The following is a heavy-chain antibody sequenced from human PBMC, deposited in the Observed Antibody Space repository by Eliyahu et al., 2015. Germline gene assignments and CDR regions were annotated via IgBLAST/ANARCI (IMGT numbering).Heavy chain of an antibody. J-gene: IGHJ6*02. CDR1: GFXFSDXH. Sequence: QVQLVESGGGLVNPGGSLRLSCLASGFXFSDXHMXLVRQPPGKGVEWVANIHSGSNYAYYADSVKGRFAISRDNAAKSLFLDMHSLRDEDAAVYYCVRVAYDIWDGLDVWGQGTTVTVSS. CDR2: IHSGSNYA. V-gene: IGHV3-11*05. CDR3: VRVAYDIWDGLDV. D-gene: IGHD3-9*01.